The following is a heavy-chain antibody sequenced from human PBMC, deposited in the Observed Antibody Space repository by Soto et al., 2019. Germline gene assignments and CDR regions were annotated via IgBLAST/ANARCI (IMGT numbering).Heavy chain of an antibody. J-gene: IGHJ3*02. Sequence: EVQLVESGGGLVQPGGSLRLSCAASGFTFSSYWMHWVRQDPEKGLVWVSHINTDESTTTYADSVKGRFTISRDNAKNTLYLQMNALRAEDTALYYSARGGCIFTSCSGGAFDIWGQGTVVTVSS. CDR3: ARGGCIFTSCSGGAFDI. V-gene: IGHV3-74*01. D-gene: IGHD2-2*01. CDR1: GFTFSSYW. CDR2: INTDESTT.